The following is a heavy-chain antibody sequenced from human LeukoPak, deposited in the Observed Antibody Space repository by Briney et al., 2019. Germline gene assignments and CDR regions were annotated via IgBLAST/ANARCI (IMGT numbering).Heavy chain of an antibody. CDR3: AAEPWGDYGDYFPNWFDP. J-gene: IGHJ5*02. CDR2: IVVGSGNT. D-gene: IGHD4-17*01. Sequence: SVKVSCKASGFTFTSSAMQWVRQARGQRLEWIGWIVVGSGNTNYAQKFQERVTITRDMSTSTAYMELSSLRSEDMAVYYCAAEPWGDYGDYFPNWFDPWGQGTLVTVSS. V-gene: IGHV1-58*02. CDR1: GFTFTSSA.